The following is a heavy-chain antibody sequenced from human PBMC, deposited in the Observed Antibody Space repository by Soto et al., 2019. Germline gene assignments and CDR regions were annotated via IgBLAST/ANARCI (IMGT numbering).Heavy chain of an antibody. D-gene: IGHD2-15*01. Sequence: QVQLVQSGAEVKKPGASVKVSCKASGYTFTSYGISWVRQAPGQGLEWMGWISAYNGNTNYAQKLQGRVTMTTDTPTSTAYMELRSLRSDDTAVYYCARVGYCSGGSCYDYYYYYMDVWGKGTTVTVSS. J-gene: IGHJ6*03. CDR3: ARVGYCSGGSCYDYYYYYMDV. CDR1: GYTFTSYG. CDR2: ISAYNGNT. V-gene: IGHV1-18*01.